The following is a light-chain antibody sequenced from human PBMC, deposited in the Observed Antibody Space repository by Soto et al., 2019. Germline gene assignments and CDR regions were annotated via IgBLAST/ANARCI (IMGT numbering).Light chain of an antibody. Sequence: DILMSQSPATLSLSPGGRATLSCRASQSVSSNLAWYQQKPGQAPRLLIQRASTRATGIPARFSGSGSGTEFTLTISSLQSEDFAVYYCQQYNNWPRTFGQGTKVDVK. CDR1: QSVSSN. V-gene: IGKV3-15*01. CDR2: RAS. CDR3: QQYNNWPRT. J-gene: IGKJ1*01.